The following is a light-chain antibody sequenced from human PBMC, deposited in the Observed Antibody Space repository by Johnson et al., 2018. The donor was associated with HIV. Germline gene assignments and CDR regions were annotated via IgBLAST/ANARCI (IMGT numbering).Light chain of an antibody. J-gene: IGLJ1*01. CDR1: SSNIGNNY. CDR3: GTWDSSLSACYV. V-gene: IGLV1-51*01. Sequence: QSVLTQPPSVSAAPGQKVTISCSGSSSNIGNNYVSWYQHLPGTAPKLLIYDNNKRPSGIPDRFSGSKSGTSATLGITGLQTGDEADDYCGTWDSSLSACYVFGTGTKVTVL. CDR2: DNN.